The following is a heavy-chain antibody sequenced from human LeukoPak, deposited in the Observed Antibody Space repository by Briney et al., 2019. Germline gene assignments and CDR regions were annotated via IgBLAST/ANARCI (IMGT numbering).Heavy chain of an antibody. CDR3: TTVGTGYYYDSSGYYYDVRDY. CDR1: GFTFSNAW. D-gene: IGHD3-22*01. V-gene: IGHV3-15*01. Sequence: GGSLRPSCAASGFTFSNAWMSWVRQAPGKGLEWVGRIKSKTDGGTTDYAAPVKGRFTISRDDSKNTLYLQMNSLKTEDTAVYYCTTVGTGYYYDSSGYYYDVRDYWGQGTLVTVSS. J-gene: IGHJ4*02. CDR2: IKSKTDGGTT.